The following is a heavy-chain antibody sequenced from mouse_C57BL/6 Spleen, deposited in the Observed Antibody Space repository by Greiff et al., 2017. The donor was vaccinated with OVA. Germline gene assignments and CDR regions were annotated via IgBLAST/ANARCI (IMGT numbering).Heavy chain of an antibody. V-gene: IGHV1-15*01. Sequence: QVQLKQSGAELVRPGASVTLSCKASGYTFTDYEMHWVKQTPVHGLEWIGAIDPETGGTAYTQKFKGKAILTADKSSSTAYMALRSLTSEDSAVYYGTKSTYYGGVADWGQGTLVTVSA. CDR1: GYTFTDYE. D-gene: IGHD1-1*01. CDR3: TKSTYYGGVAD. CDR2: IDPETGGT. J-gene: IGHJ3*01.